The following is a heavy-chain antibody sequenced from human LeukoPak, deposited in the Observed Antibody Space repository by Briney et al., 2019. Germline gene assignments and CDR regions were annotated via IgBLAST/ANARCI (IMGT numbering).Heavy chain of an antibody. CDR1: GFTFSRYW. CDR3: ARDKVVGPTKFDS. Sequence: PGGSLRLSCAASGFTFSRYWMSWVRQAPGKGLEGVANIKQDGGEIYYVDSVKGRFTISRDDAKNSVYLHMNSLRAEDTAVYYCARDKVVGPTKFDSWGQGTLITVSS. D-gene: IGHD1-26*01. V-gene: IGHV3-7*01. CDR2: IKQDGGEI. J-gene: IGHJ5*01.